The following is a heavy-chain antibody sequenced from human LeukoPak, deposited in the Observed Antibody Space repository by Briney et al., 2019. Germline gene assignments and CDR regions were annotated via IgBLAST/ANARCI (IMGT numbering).Heavy chain of an antibody. J-gene: IGHJ5*02. Sequence: GRSLRFSCAASGFTFSSYGMHWVRQAPGKGLEWVAVISYDGSNKYYADSVKGRFTISRDNSKNTLYLQMNSLRAEDTAVYYCAKAGIAAAGFDPWGQGTLVTVSS. CDR3: AKAGIAAAGFDP. V-gene: IGHV3-30*18. D-gene: IGHD6-13*01. CDR2: ISYDGSNK. CDR1: GFTFSSYG.